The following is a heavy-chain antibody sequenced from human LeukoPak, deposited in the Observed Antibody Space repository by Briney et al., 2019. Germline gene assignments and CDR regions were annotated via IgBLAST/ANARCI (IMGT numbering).Heavy chain of an antibody. CDR1: GFTFSGYA. D-gene: IGHD3-10*01. V-gene: IGHV3-23*01. CDR3: AKAYFYGSGSYYFDY. Sequence: GGSLRLSCVASGFTFSGYAMTWVRQAPGKGLEWVSTISGSGGSTYYADSVKGRFTISRDNSKNTLYLQMNSLRAEDTAVYYCAKAYFYGSGSYYFDYWGQGTLVTVSS. J-gene: IGHJ4*02. CDR2: ISGSGGST.